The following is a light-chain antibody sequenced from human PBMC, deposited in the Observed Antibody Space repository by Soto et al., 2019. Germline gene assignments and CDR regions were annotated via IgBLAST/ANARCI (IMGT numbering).Light chain of an antibody. CDR3: QQYDNLIT. CDR1: QDISNY. J-gene: IGKJ3*01. CDR2: DAS. V-gene: IGKV1-33*01. Sequence: DIQMTQSPSSLSASVGDRVTITCQASQDISNYLNWYQQKPGKAPKLLIYDASNLETGVPSRFSGSGSGTDFTCTISSLQPEDIATYYCQQYDNLITFGPGTKVDIK.